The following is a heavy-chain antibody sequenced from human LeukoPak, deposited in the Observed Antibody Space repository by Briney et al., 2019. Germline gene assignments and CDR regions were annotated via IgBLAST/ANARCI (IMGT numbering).Heavy chain of an antibody. CDR3: ARDPHGGSGSDPHDAFDI. J-gene: IGHJ3*02. D-gene: IGHD1-26*01. CDR1: GFTFSSYW. Sequence: GGPLRLSCAASGFTFSSYWTHWARQAPGKGLVWVSRIKNDGRSPSYADSVKGRFTISSDNAKNTVYLQIDSLGAEDTAVYYCARDPHGGSGSDPHDAFDIWGQGTMVTVSS. CDR2: IKNDGRSP. V-gene: IGHV3-74*01.